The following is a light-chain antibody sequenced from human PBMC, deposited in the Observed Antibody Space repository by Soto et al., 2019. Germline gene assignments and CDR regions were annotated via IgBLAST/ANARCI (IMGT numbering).Light chain of an antibody. CDR3: SSYTTSGTPV. CDR1: SSDVGGYNY. J-gene: IGLJ3*02. CDR2: EVS. V-gene: IGLV2-14*01. Sequence: QSALTQPASVSGSPGQSITISCTGTSSDVGGYNYLSWYQQHTGKAPKVMIYEVSNRPSGVSNRFSGSKSGNTASLTISGLQAEDEADYFCSSYTTSGTPVFGGGTKLIVL.